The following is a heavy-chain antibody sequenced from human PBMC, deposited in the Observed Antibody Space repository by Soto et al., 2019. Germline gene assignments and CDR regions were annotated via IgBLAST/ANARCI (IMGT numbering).Heavy chain of an antibody. D-gene: IGHD3-9*01. V-gene: IGHV3-48*01. Sequence: PGGSLRLSCVASGFTFSNDSMHCVRKAPGKGLEWVAHISTSGATRYYADSVKGRFTISRDNAKTSLYLQMNSLRAEDTAVYYCARNYDILTCYHNFDYWGQGTLVTVSS. CDR3: ARNYDILTCYHNFDY. CDR1: GFTFSNDS. CDR2: ISTSGATR. J-gene: IGHJ4*02.